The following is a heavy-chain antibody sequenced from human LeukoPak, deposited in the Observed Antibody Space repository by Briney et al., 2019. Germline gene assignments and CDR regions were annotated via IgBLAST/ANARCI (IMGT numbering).Heavy chain of an antibody. CDR3: AREARAVAGNGDFDY. V-gene: IGHV4-4*07. J-gene: IGHJ4*02. CDR1: GGSFSGYY. CDR2: IYTSGST. Sequence: SETLSLTCAVYGGSFSGYYWSWIRQPAGKGLEWIGRIYTSGSTNYNPSLKSRVTMSVDTSKNQLSLKLSSVTAADTAVYYCAREARAVAGNGDFDYWGQGTLVTVSS. D-gene: IGHD6-19*01.